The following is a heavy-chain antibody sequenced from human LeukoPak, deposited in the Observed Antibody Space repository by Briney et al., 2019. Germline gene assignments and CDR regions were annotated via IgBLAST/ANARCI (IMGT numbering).Heavy chain of an antibody. J-gene: IGHJ6*03. D-gene: IGHD3-3*01. CDR1: GGTFSSYA. Sequence: ASVKVSCKASGGTFSSYAISWVRQAPGQGLEWMGGIIPIFGTANYAQKFQGRVTITADESTSTAYMELRSLRSDDTAVYYCARGHPYYDFWSGPFRSDYYYYYYMDVWGKGTTVTVSS. CDR2: IIPIFGTA. V-gene: IGHV1-69*01. CDR3: ARGHPYYDFWSGPFRSDYYYYYYMDV.